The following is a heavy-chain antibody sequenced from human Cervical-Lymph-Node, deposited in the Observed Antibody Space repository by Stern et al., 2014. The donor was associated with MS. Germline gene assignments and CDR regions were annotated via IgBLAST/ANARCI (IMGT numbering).Heavy chain of an antibody. J-gene: IGHJ3*01. CDR3: AKAHVSSWLHDSFGL. D-gene: IGHD6-13*01. CDR1: GFTFENYA. CDR2: ITWNSASATI. V-gene: IGHV3-9*01. Sequence: EVQLEESGGGLVQPGRSLRLSCAASGFTFENYAMHWVRQVPGKGLEWVSGITWNSASATIGYADSVKGRFTISRDNAKSSLFLQMNSLRAEDTALYYCAKAHVSSWLHDSFGLWGQGTMVTVSS.